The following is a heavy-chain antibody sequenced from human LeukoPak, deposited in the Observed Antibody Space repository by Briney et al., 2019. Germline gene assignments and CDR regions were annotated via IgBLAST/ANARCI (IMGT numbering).Heavy chain of an antibody. V-gene: IGHV3-21*01. CDR2: NSSSSSYI. Sequence: PGGSLRLSCAASGFTFSSYSMNWVRQAPGKGLEWVSSNSSSSSYIYYADSVKGRFTISRDNAKNSLYLQMNSLRAEDTAVYYCARAPYYYDSSGYAHPDYWGQGTLVTVSS. CDR1: GFTFSSYS. D-gene: IGHD3-22*01. J-gene: IGHJ4*02. CDR3: ARAPYYYDSSGYAHPDY.